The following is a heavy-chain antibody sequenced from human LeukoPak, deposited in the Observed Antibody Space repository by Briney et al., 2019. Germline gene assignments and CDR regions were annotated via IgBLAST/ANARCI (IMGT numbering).Heavy chain of an antibody. CDR2: ISSSSSYI. V-gene: IGHV3-21*01. CDR3: AREPDGGNYDY. CDR1: GFTFSRYS. D-gene: IGHD4-23*01. J-gene: IGHJ4*02. Sequence: GGSLRLSCAASGFTFSRYSMNWVRQAPGKGLEWVSSISSSSSYIYYADSVKGRFTISRDNAKNSLCLQMNSLRAEDTAVYYCAREPDGGNYDYWGQGTLVTVSS.